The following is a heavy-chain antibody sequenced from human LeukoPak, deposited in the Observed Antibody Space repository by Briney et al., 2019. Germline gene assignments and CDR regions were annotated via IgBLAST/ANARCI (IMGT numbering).Heavy chain of an antibody. CDR3: ARVYDSSGYPTLYFDY. D-gene: IGHD3-22*01. V-gene: IGHV1-2*02. CDR1: RYTFTGYY. CDR2: INPNSGGT. Sequence: ASVKVSCKTSRYTFTGYYMHWVRQAPGQGLEWMGWINPNSGGTNYAQKFQGRVTMTRDTSISTAYMELSRLRSDDTAVYYCARVYDSSGYPTLYFDYWGQGTLVTVSS. J-gene: IGHJ4*02.